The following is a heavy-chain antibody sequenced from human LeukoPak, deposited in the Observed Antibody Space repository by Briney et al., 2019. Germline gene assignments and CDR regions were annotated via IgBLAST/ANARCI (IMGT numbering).Heavy chain of an antibody. Sequence: GGSLRLSCAASGFTFSSYAMSWVRQAPGKGLEWVSFISSSPSTIYYADSVKGRFTISRDNAKNSLYLQMNSLRAEDTAVYYCVLNYGSGSYYLPLWGQGTLVTVSS. CDR1: GFTFSSYA. J-gene: IGHJ4*02. CDR3: VLNYGSGSYYLPL. V-gene: IGHV3-48*04. D-gene: IGHD3-10*01. CDR2: ISSSPSTI.